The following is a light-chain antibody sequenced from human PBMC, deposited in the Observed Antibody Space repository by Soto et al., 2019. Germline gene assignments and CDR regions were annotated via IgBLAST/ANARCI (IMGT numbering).Light chain of an antibody. CDR1: SIDVGGYNY. Sequence: QSVLTQPPSASGSPGQSVTISCTGTSIDVGGYNYVSWYQQHPGKAPKLMIYEVTKRSSGVPDRFSGSKSGNTASLTVSGLQAEDEADYYCSSYAGSRYVFXTGTKGTVL. CDR3: SSYAGSRYV. CDR2: EVT. J-gene: IGLJ1*01. V-gene: IGLV2-8*01.